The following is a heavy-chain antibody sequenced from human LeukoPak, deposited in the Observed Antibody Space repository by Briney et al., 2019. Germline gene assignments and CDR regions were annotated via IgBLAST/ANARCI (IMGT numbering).Heavy chain of an antibody. CDR1: GGSITSGGYS. CDR3: ARTTYGGRKGNWFDP. D-gene: IGHD4-23*01. V-gene: IGHV4-30-2*01. Sequence: SQTLSLTCAVSGGSITSGGYSWNWIRQPPGKGLEWIGYIYHSGSTYYSPSLKSRVTISVDRSKNQFSLKLTSVTAADTAVYYCARTTYGGRKGNWFDPWGQGTLVTVSS. CDR2: IYHSGST. J-gene: IGHJ5*02.